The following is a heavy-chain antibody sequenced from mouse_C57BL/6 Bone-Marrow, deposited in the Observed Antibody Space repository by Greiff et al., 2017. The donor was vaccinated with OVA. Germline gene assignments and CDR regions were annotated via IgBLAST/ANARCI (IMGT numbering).Heavy chain of an antibody. V-gene: IGHV1-78*01. D-gene: IGHD2-14*01. CDR3: ARAEGLLYVRSLFAY. J-gene: IGHJ3*01. Sequence: VQLQQSDAELVKPGASVKISCTVSGYTFTDHTIHWMKQRPEQGLEWIGYIYPRDGSTKYNAKFNGKATLTADKSSSTAYMQLNSLTSEDSAVYCCARAEGLLYVRSLFAYWGQGTLVTVSA. CDR1: GYTFTDHT. CDR2: IYPRDGST.